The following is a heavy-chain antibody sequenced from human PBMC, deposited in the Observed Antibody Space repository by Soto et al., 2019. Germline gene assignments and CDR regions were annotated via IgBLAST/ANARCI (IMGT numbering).Heavy chain of an antibody. CDR3: AKDRIAVAGYFDY. CDR2: ISYDGSNK. J-gene: IGHJ4*02. V-gene: IGHV3-30*18. CDR1: GFTFSSYG. D-gene: IGHD6-19*01. Sequence: QVPLVESGGGVVQPGRSLRLSCAASGFTFSSYGMHWVRQAPGKGLEWVAVISYDGSNKYYADSVKGRFTISRDNSKNTLYLQMNSLRAEDTAVYYCAKDRIAVAGYFDYWGQGTLVTVSS.